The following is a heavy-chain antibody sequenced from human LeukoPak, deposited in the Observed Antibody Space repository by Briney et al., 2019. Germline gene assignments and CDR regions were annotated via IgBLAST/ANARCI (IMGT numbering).Heavy chain of an antibody. CDR3: AGISSSWLTDY. CDR2: IYYSGST. CDR1: GGSISSSSYY. D-gene: IGHD6-13*01. V-gene: IGHV4-39*01. Sequence: PSETLSLTCTVSGGSISSSSYYWGWIRQPPGXXXEWIGSIYYSGSTYYNPSLKSRVTISVDTSKNQFSLKLNSVTAADTAVYYCAGISSSWLTDYWGQGTLVTVSS. J-gene: IGHJ4*02.